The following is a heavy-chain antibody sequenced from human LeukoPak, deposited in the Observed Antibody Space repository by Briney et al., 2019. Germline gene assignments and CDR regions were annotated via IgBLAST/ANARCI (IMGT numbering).Heavy chain of an antibody. V-gene: IGHV1-18*01. D-gene: IGHD2-2*01. CDR3: AVDWVRYCSSTSCWSFDY. CDR2: ISAYNGNT. Sequence: TSVKLSCTASGYTFTSYGISWVRQAPGQGLEWMGGISAYNGNTNYAQKLQGRFTMTTDTSTSTDYMELRSLRSDDTAVYYCAVDWVRYCSSTSCWSFDYWGQGTLVTVSS. J-gene: IGHJ4*02. CDR1: GYTFTSYG.